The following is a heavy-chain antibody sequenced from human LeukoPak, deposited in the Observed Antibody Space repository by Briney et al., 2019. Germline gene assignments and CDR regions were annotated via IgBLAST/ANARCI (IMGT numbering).Heavy chain of an antibody. CDR3: ARERVPYYDFWSGYSSASWVL. Sequence: ASVKVSCKASGYTFTSYGISWVRQAPGQGLEWMGWISAYNGNTNYAQKLQGRVTMTTDTSTSTVYMELRSLRSDDTAVYYCARERVPYYDFWSGYSSASWVLWGQGTLVTASS. CDR1: GYTFTSYG. V-gene: IGHV1-18*01. CDR2: ISAYNGNT. D-gene: IGHD3-3*01. J-gene: IGHJ4*02.